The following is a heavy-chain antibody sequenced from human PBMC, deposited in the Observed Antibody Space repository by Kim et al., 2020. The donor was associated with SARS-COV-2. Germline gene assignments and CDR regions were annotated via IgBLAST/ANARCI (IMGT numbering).Heavy chain of an antibody. J-gene: IGHJ3*02. CDR1: GGSISSGDYY. CDR3: ARGCDSSGLYSPSDAFDI. D-gene: IGHD3-22*01. Sequence: SETLSLTCTVSGGSISSGDYYWSWIRQPPGKGLEWIGYIYYSGSTYYNPSLKSRVTISVDTSKNQFSLKLSSVTAADTAVYYCARGCDSSGLYSPSDAFDIWGQGTMVTVSS. CDR2: IYYSGST. V-gene: IGHV4-30-4*01.